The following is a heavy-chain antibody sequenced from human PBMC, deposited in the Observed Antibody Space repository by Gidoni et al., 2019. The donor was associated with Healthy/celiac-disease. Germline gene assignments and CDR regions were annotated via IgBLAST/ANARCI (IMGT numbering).Heavy chain of an antibody. D-gene: IGHD6-13*01. CDR2: IIPIFGTA. CDR3: ARSRNAEDWAAAGGGDYYYYYMDV. CDR1: GGTFSSYA. V-gene: IGHV1-69*06. Sequence: QVQLVQSGAAVKKPGSSVQVSCKASGGTFSSYAISWVRQAPGQGLEWMGGIIPIFGTANYAQKFQGRVTITADKSTSTAYMELSSLRSEDTAVYYCARSRNAEDWAAAGGGDYYYYYMDVWGKGTTVTVSS. J-gene: IGHJ6*03.